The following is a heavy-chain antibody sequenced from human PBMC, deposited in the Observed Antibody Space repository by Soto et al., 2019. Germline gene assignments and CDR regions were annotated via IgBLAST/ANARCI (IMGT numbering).Heavy chain of an antibody. CDR1: GFSLSTSGVG. CDR3: ADRGGFLEWLLKLGNCFDP. D-gene: IGHD3-3*01. CDR2: IYWDDDK. J-gene: IGHJ5*02. V-gene: IGHV2-5*02. Sequence: QITLKESGPTLVKPTQTLTLTCTFSGFSLSTSGVGVGWIRQPPGKALESLALIYWDDDKRYSPSLKSRLTITKDTSKYQVVLIMTNMDAVDTATYYCADRGGFLEWLLKLGNCFDPWGQGTLVTVSS.